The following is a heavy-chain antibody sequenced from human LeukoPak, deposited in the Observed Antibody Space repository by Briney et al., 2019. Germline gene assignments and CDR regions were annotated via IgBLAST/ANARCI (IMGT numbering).Heavy chain of an antibody. Sequence: RASVKVSCKASGGTFSSYAISWVRQAPGQGLEWMGGIIPIFGTANYAQKFQGRVTITADESTSTAYMELSSLRSEDTAVYYCARDFSPYSSSWYFDYWGQGTLVTVSS. J-gene: IGHJ4*02. CDR1: GGTFSSYA. CDR2: IIPIFGTA. CDR3: ARDFSPYSSSWYFDY. D-gene: IGHD6-13*01. V-gene: IGHV1-69*01.